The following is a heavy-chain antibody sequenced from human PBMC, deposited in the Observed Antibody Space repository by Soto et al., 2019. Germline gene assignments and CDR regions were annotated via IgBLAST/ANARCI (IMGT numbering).Heavy chain of an antibody. J-gene: IGHJ6*02. CDR2: IIPIFDSR. Sequence: ASVKVSCKASRDTFSKYAFNWVRQAPGQGLEWMGWIIPIFDSRNYAGKFQGRVTITADESTSTAYMELRSLRFEDTAVYYCARGETYLGVWGQGTTVTVSS. V-gene: IGHV1-69*13. CDR1: RDTFSKYA. D-gene: IGHD3-16*01. CDR3: ARGETYLGV.